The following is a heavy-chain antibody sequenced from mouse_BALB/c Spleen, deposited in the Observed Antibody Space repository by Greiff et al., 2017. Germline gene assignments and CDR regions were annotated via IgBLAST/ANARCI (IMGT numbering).Heavy chain of an antibody. CDR3: ARGDYYSFFDY. Sequence: QVHVKQSGPELVRPGESVKISCKGSGYTFTDYAMHWVKQSHAKSLEWIGVISIYYDNTNYNQKFKGKATMTVDKSSSTAYMELARLTSEDSAIYYCARGDYYSFFDYWGQGTTLTVSS. CDR1: GYTFTDYA. D-gene: IGHD1-1*01. J-gene: IGHJ2*01. CDR2: ISIYYDNT. V-gene: IGHV1-67*01.